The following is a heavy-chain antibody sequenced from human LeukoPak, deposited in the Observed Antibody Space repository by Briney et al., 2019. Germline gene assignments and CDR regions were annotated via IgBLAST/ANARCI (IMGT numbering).Heavy chain of an antibody. V-gene: IGHV4-31*03. Sequence: SQTLSLTCTVSGGSISSGGYYWSWIRQHPGKGLEWIGYIYYSGSTYYNPSLKSRVTISVDTSKNQFSLKLSSVTAADTAVYYCARNLAGYYDYYYYGMDVWGQGTTVTVSS. D-gene: IGHD3-9*01. CDR1: GGSISSGGYY. CDR3: ARNLAGYYDYYYYGMDV. J-gene: IGHJ6*02. CDR2: IYYSGST.